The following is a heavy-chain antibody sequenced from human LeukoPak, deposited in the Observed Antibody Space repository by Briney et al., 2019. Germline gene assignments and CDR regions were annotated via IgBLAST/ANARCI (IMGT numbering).Heavy chain of an antibody. D-gene: IGHD5-24*01. CDR3: ARGERRAQKDNYYNHYYYMDV. V-gene: IGHV4-59*11. Sequence: SETLSLTCAVSGGSISSHYWSWIRQSPGKGLEWIGDIYFSGYTNYNPSLKSRVIISVDTSKNQFSLRLSSVTAADTAVYYCARGERRAQKDNYYNHYYYMDVWGKGTTVTVSS. CDR1: GGSISSHY. CDR2: IYFSGYT. J-gene: IGHJ6*03.